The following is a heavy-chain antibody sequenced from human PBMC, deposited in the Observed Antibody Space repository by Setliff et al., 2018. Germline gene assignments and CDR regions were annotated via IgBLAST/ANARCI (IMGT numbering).Heavy chain of an antibody. Sequence: PGGSLRLSCAASGFSFSGSYMSWVRQAPGKGLEWISKISGGGNTMYYADSVRGRLTISRDNAKNSLYLQMNSLRAEDTAVYYCAKPQVELRWGFESWGQGTLVTVSS. D-gene: IGHD3-16*01. V-gene: IGHV3-11*04. J-gene: IGHJ4*02. CDR3: AKPQVELRWGFES. CDR2: ISGGGNTM. CDR1: GFSFSGSY.